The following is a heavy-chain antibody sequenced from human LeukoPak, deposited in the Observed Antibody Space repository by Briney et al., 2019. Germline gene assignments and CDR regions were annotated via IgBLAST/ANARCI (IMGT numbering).Heavy chain of an antibody. CDR1: GDIFTSYY. V-gene: IGHV1-46*01. CDR3: ARGLVNWFDP. CDR2: INPSGGST. D-gene: IGHD6-6*01. J-gene: IGHJ5*02. Sequence: ASVKVSCKASGDIFTSYYMQGVRQAPGKGLEWMGIINPSGGSTSYAQKFQGRVTMTRDTSTSTVYMELSSLRSEDTAVYYCARGLVNWFDPWGQGTLVTVSS.